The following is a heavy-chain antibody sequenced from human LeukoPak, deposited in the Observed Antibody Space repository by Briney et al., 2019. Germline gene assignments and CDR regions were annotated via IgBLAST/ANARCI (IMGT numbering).Heavy chain of an antibody. CDR3: ARQGSYYDKSPYYFDY. CDR1: GGTLSSYA. D-gene: IGHD3-22*01. V-gene: IGHV1-69*13. CDR2: IIPIFGTA. J-gene: IGHJ4*02. Sequence: GASVTVSCKASGGTLSSYAISWVRQGPGQGLEWMGGIIPIFGTANYAQKFQGRVTITADESTSTAYMELSSLRSEDTAVYYCARQGSYYDKSPYYFDYWGQGTLVTVSS.